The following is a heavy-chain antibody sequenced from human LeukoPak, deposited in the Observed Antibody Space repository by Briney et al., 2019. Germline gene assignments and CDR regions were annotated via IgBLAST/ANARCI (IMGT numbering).Heavy chain of an antibody. CDR3: ARGGWFGELLFDY. CDR2: INWNGGST. Sequence: QAGGSLRLSCAASGFTFDDYGMSWVRHAPGKGLEWVSGINWNGGSTGYADSVKGRFTISRDNAKNSLYLQMNSLRAEDTALYYCARGGWFGELLFDYWGQGTLVTVSS. CDR1: GFTFDDYG. D-gene: IGHD3-10*01. V-gene: IGHV3-20*04. J-gene: IGHJ4*02.